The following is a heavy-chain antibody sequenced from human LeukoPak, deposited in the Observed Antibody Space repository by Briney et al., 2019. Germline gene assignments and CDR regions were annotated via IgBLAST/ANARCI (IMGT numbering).Heavy chain of an antibody. CDR1: GYTFTSYY. Sequence: ASVKASCKASGYTFTSYYMHWVRQAPGQGLEWMGIINPSGGSTSYAQKFQGRVTMTRDMSTSTVYMELSSLRSEDTAVYYCARDTGISGYSYGSYAGYYYYMDVWGKGTTVTVSS. D-gene: IGHD5-18*01. V-gene: IGHV1-46*01. CDR3: ARDTGISGYSYGSYAGYYYYMDV. CDR2: INPSGGST. J-gene: IGHJ6*03.